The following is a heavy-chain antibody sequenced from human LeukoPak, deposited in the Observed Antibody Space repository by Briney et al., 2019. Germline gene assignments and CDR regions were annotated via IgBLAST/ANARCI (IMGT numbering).Heavy chain of an antibody. V-gene: IGHV4-39*07. CDR1: GGSISSSSYY. J-gene: IGHJ3*02. D-gene: IGHD3-22*01. CDR2: IYYSGST. Sequence: SETLSLTCTVSGGSISSSSYYWGWIRQPPGKGLEWIGSIYYSGSTNYDPSLKSRVTISVDTSKNQFSLKLSSVTAADTAVYYCARVDSSGSDAFDIWGQGTMVTVSS. CDR3: ARVDSSGSDAFDI.